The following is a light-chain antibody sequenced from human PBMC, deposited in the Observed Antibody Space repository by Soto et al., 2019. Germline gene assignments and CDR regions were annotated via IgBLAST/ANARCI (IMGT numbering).Light chain of an antibody. CDR3: QQHNCYST. CDR1: QSISNW. J-gene: IGKJ1*01. Sequence: DILMTQSPSTLSASVMDIVTITFLASQSISNWLAWCHQNREKARKLLIYDACRVAGRVASWCSGSGWGNEFTLTISRLQDDDVANYYCQQHNCYSTFGQGTKVDIK. V-gene: IGKV1-5*01. CDR2: DAC.